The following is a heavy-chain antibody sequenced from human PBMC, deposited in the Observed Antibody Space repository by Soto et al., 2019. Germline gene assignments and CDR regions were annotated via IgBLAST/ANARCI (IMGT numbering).Heavy chain of an antibody. Sequence: GGSLRLSCAASGFTFSDYSMAWVRQAPGKGLEWLSSIIAGGDETFYMDSGKGRFTISTDNAKHTLYLLMSTLRADDRATYFCARFYNELGLLDQFKFWGLRTLVTVSS. CDR3: ARFYNELGLLDQFKF. V-gene: IGHV3-23*01. J-gene: IGHJ4*02. CDR1: GFTFSDYS. CDR2: IIAGGDET. D-gene: IGHD3-10*01.